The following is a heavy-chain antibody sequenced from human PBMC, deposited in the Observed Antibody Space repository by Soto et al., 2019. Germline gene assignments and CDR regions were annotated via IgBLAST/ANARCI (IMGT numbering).Heavy chain of an antibody. CDR1: GYTFTSYG. CDR2: ISAYNGNT. J-gene: IGHJ3*02. CDR3: ARVGRIPANDAFDI. V-gene: IGHV1-18*01. D-gene: IGHD6-25*01. Sequence: EASVKVSCKASGYTFTSYGISWVRQAPGQGLEWMGWISAYNGNTNYAQKLQGRVTMTTDTSTSTASMELRSLRSDDTAVYYCARVGRIPANDAFDIWGQGTMVTVSS.